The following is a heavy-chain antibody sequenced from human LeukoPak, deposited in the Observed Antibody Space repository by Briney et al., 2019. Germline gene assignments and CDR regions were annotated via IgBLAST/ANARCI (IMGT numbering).Heavy chain of an antibody. J-gene: IGHJ4*02. V-gene: IGHV3-23*01. CDR1: GFTFSSYA. CDR3: ANLRYFDWLQKSTFDY. Sequence: GGSLRLSCAASGFTFSSYAMSWVRQAPGKGLEWVSAISGSGGSTHYADSVKGRFTISRDNSKNTLYLQMNSLRAEDTAVYYCANLRYFDWLQKSTFDYWGQGTLVTVSS. D-gene: IGHD3-9*01. CDR2: ISGSGGST.